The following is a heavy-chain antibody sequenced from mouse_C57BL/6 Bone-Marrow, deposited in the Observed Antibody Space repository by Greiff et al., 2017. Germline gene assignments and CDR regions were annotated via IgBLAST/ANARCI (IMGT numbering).Heavy chain of an antibody. D-gene: IGHD1-1*01. CDR1: GYTFTSHW. CDR3: ARSWAYGSSYGWYFDV. CDR2: IFPGSGST. V-gene: IGHV1-56*01. J-gene: IGHJ1*03. Sequence: QVQLQQSGPELVRPGASVKISCKAPGYTFTSHWMQWVRQRPGQGLEWIGEIFPGSGSTYYNEKFKGKATLTVDTSSSTAYMQLSSLTSEDSAVYFGARSWAYGSSYGWYFDVWGTGTTVTVSS.